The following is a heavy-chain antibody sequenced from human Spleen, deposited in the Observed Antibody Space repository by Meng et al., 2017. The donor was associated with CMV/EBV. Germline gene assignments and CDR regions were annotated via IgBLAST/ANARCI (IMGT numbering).Heavy chain of an antibody. V-gene: IGHV3-30*04. CDR1: GFPFSSYA. Sequence: SGFPFSSYAMQSVRQALGKGLEWVAVISYDGSNKYSAGSVNGRFTISRDNSKNTLYLQMNSLRAEDTAVYYCARDGKQQLNYYFDYWGQGTLVTVSS. CDR3: ARDGKQQLNYYFDY. D-gene: IGHD6-13*01. J-gene: IGHJ4*02. CDR2: ISYDGSNK.